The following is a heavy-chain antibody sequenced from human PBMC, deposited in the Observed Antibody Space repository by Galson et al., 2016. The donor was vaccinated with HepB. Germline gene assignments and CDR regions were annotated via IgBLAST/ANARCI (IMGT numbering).Heavy chain of an antibody. CDR2: IYHTGST. Sequence: TLSLTCTVSGGFISSGDYYWSWIRQPPGRGLEWIGHIYHTGSTFYNPSLKSRVSISLDTSKNQFPLNLASVTAADTAAYYCARTPRRRLFSEWFSFFYHWGQGTLVTVST. CDR1: GGFISSGDYY. J-gene: IGHJ4*02. V-gene: IGHV4-30-4*01. D-gene: IGHD3-3*01. CDR3: ARTPRRRLFSEWFSFFYH.